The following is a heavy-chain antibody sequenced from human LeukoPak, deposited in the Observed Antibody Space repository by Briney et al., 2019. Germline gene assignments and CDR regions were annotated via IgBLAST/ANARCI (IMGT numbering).Heavy chain of an antibody. Sequence: ASVTVSCTASGYTFTVYYMHWVRQAPGQGLEWMGRINPNSGGTNYAQKFQGRVTMTRDTSISTAYMELSRLRSDDTAVYYCARDRRPPGAGLDHWGQGTLVTVSS. V-gene: IGHV1-2*06. D-gene: IGHD6-19*01. CDR1: GYTFTVYY. CDR3: ARDRRPPGAGLDH. CDR2: INPNSGGT. J-gene: IGHJ4*02.